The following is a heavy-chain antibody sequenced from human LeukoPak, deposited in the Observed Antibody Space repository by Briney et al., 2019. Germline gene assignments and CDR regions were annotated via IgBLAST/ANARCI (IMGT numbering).Heavy chain of an antibody. V-gene: IGHV3-23*01. CDR1: GFTFSSYA. Sequence: GGSLRLSCAASGFTFSSYAMSWVRQAPGKGLEWVSAISGSGGSTYYADSVKGRFTISRDNSKNTLYLQMNSLRAEETAVYYCAAAESSGYDAFDIWGQGTMVTVSS. D-gene: IGHD3-22*01. CDR3: AAAESSGYDAFDI. CDR2: ISGSGGST. J-gene: IGHJ3*02.